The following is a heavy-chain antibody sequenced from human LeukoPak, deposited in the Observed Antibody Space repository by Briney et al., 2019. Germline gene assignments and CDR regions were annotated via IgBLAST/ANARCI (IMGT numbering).Heavy chain of an antibody. D-gene: IGHD5-24*01. CDR2: IIPIFGTA. Sequence: SVQVSCKASGGTFSRYAISWLRQAPGQGLEWLGRIIPIFGTANYAQKFQGRVTITSDKCTSTAYMELRSLRSEDAAVYYCARDRGQLRPQDLDYGGQGTLVTVSS. CDR3: ARDRGQLRPQDLDY. V-gene: IGHV1-69*06. CDR1: GGTFSRYA. J-gene: IGHJ4*02.